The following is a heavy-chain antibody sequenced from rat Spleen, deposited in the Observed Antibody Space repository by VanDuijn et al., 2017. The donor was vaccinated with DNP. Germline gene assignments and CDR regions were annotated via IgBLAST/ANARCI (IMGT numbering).Heavy chain of an antibody. Sequence: QVLLKESGPGLVQPSQTLSLTCTVSGFSLTNYGISWVRQPPGKGLEWIAAISSGGSTYYNSGLKSRLSISRDTSKSQVFLKMNSVQTEDTAMYFCARAHDGTYYYGSYFDFWGQGVMVTVSS. V-gene: IGHV2S12*01. CDR2: ISSGGST. J-gene: IGHJ2*01. CDR3: ARAHDGTYYYGSYFDF. D-gene: IGHD1-12*02. CDR1: GFSLTNYG.